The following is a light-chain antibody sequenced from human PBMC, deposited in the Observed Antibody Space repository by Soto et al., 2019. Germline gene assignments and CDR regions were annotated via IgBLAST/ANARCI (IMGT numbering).Light chain of an antibody. V-gene: IGLV4-69*01. CDR3: QTWGTGIQV. J-gene: IGLJ2*01. CDR1: SGHSSDA. Sequence: QSVLTQSPSASASLGASVKLTCTLSSGHSSDAIAWHQQQPEKGPRYLMKVNSDGSHNKGDGIPDRFSGSSSGAERYLTISSLQSEDEADYYCQTWGTGIQVFGGGTKVTVL. CDR2: VNSDGSH.